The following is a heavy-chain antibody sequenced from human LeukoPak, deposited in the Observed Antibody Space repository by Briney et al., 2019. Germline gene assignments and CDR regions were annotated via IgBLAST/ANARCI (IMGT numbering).Heavy chain of an antibody. CDR3: ARDAINYYDSSGYYYVGHAFDI. Sequence: SETLSLTCTVSGGSISSYYWSWIRQPPGKGLEWIGYIYYSGSTNYNPSLKSRVTISVDTSKNQFSLKLSSVTAADTAVYYCARDAINYYDSSGYYYVGHAFDIWGQGTMVTVSS. D-gene: IGHD3-22*01. V-gene: IGHV4-59*12. J-gene: IGHJ3*02. CDR2: IYYSGST. CDR1: GGSISSYY.